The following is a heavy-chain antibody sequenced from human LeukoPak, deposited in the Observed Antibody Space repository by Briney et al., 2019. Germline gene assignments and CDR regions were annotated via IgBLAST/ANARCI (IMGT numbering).Heavy chain of an antibody. J-gene: IGHJ4*02. CDR1: GFTFSSYS. V-gene: IGHV3-21*01. CDR2: ISSSSSYI. D-gene: IGHD6-13*01. Sequence: PGGSLRLSCAASGFTFSSYSMNWVRQAPGKGLEWVSSISSSSSYIYYADSVKGRFTISRDNAKNSLYLQMNSLRAEDTAVYYCARDGVAAAGSYFDYWGQGTLVTVSS. CDR3: ARDGVAAAGSYFDY.